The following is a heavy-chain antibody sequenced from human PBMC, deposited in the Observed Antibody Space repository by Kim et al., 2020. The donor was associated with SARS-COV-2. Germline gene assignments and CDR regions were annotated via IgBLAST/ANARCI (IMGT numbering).Heavy chain of an antibody. CDR1: GFTFSNAW. D-gene: IGHD3-22*01. V-gene: IGHV3-15*01. CDR2: IKSKTDGGTT. J-gene: IGHJ4*02. Sequence: GGSLRLSCAASGFTFSNAWTSWVRQAPGKGLEWVGRIKSKTDGGTTDYAAPVKGRFTISRDDSKNTLYLQMNSLKTEDTAVYYCTTDADYYDICYWGQGTLVTVSS. CDR3: TTDADYYDICY.